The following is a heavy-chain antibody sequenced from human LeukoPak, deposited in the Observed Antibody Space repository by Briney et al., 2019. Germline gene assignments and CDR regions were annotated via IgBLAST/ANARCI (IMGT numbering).Heavy chain of an antibody. Sequence: ASVKVSCKVSGYTLTELSMHWVRQAPGKGLEWMGGFDPEDGETIYAQKFQGRVTITADESTSTAYMELSSLRSEDTAVYYCASGYSYGTTAFDYWGQGTLVTVSS. J-gene: IGHJ4*02. CDR3: ASGYSYGTTAFDY. D-gene: IGHD5-18*01. CDR2: FDPEDGET. CDR1: GYTLTELS. V-gene: IGHV1-24*01.